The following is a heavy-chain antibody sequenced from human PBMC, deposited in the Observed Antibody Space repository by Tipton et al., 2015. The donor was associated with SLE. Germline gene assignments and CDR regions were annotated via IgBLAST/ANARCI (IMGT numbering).Heavy chain of an antibody. V-gene: IGHV4-34*01. CDR3: ARDGLGWGYYYYMDV. CDR1: GGSFSGYY. D-gene: IGHD5/OR15-5a*01. CDR2: INHSGST. Sequence: TLSLTCAVYGGSFSGYYWSWIRQPPGKGLEWIGEINHSGSTTYNSSLKSRVTMSIDTSKNQFSLKLSSVTAADTALYYCARDGLGWGYYYYMDVWGTGTTVTVSS. J-gene: IGHJ6*03.